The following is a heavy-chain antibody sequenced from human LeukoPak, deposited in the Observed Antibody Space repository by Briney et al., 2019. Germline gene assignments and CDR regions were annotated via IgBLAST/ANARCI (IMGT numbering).Heavy chain of an antibody. CDR2: INTNTGNP. V-gene: IGHV7-4-1*02. CDR3: ARVLAHYYYYGIDV. J-gene: IGHJ6*02. CDR1: GYTFTSYA. Sequence: ASVKVSCKASGYTFTSYAMNWVRQAPGQGLEWMGWINTNTGNPTYAQGFTGRFVFSLDTSVSTAYLQISSLKAEDTAVYYCARVLAHYYYYGIDVWGQGTTVTVSS.